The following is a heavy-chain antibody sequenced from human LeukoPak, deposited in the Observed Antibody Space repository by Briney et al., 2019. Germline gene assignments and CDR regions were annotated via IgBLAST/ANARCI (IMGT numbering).Heavy chain of an antibody. D-gene: IGHD3-22*01. CDR3: AYYYDSSGYLGY. J-gene: IGHJ4*02. Sequence: SETLSLTCAVYGGSFSGYYWSWIRQPPGKGLEWIGEINHSGSTNYNPSLKSRITISVDTSKNQFSLKLSSVTAADTAVYYCAYYYDSSGYLGYWGQGTLVTVSS. CDR2: INHSGST. CDR1: GGSFSGYY. V-gene: IGHV4-34*01.